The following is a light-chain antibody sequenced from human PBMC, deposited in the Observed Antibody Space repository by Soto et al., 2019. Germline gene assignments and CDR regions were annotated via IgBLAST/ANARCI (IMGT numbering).Light chain of an antibody. Sequence: EIVMTQSPATLSVSPGERATLSCRASQNVSSNLAWYQQKPGQAPRLLIYGASTRATGIPARFSDSGSDTEFTLTISSLQSEDVAVYYCQQYDSWPPLTFGGGTKVDIK. CDR2: GAS. CDR3: QQYDSWPPLT. V-gene: IGKV3-15*01. CDR1: QNVSSN. J-gene: IGKJ4*01.